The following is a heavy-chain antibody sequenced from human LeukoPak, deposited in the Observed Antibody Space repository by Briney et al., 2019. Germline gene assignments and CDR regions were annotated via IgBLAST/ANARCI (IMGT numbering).Heavy chain of an antibody. D-gene: IGHD6-13*01. J-gene: IGHJ4*02. CDR3: ARSQQLVHGGPSDY. CDR2: IIPIFGTA. V-gene: IGHV1-69*13. Sequence: ASVKVSCKASGGTFSSYAISWVRQAPGQGLEWMGGIIPIFGTANYAQKFQGRVTITADESTSTAYMELSSLRPEDTAVYYCARSQQLVHGGPSDYWGQGTLVTVSS. CDR1: GGTFSSYA.